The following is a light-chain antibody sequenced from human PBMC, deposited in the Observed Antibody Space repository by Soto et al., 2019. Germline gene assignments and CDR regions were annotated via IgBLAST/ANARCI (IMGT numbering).Light chain of an antibody. V-gene: IGKV3-11*01. Sequence: EIVLTQSPVTLSLSPGERATLSCRASQSINNYLAWYQQKPGQAPRLLIYDASNRATGIPARFSGSGSGTDFTLTISSLQSEDFAVYYCQQYNDWPPWTFGQGTKVDIK. CDR1: QSINNY. CDR3: QQYNDWPPWT. J-gene: IGKJ1*01. CDR2: DAS.